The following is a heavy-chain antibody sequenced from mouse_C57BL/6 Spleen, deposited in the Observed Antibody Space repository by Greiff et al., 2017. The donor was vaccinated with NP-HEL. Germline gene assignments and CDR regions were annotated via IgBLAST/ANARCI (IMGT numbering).Heavy chain of an antibody. CDR3: ARDRDYYGSSPYYFDY. V-gene: IGHV5-4*01. J-gene: IGHJ2*01. Sequence: DVKLVESGGGLVKPGGSLKLSCAASGFTFSSYAMSWVRQTPEKRLEWVATISDGGSYTYYPDNVKGRFTISRDNAKNNLYLQMSHLKSEDTAMYYCARDRDYYGSSPYYFDYWGQGTTLTVSS. CDR1: GFTFSSYA. CDR2: ISDGGSYT. D-gene: IGHD1-1*01.